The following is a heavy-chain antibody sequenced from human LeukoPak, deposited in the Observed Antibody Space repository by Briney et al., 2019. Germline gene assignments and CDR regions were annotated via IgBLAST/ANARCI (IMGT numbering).Heavy chain of an antibody. J-gene: IGHJ4*02. CDR3: AKGDYEIQLWLRRLGIDY. V-gene: IGHV3-30*18. D-gene: IGHD5-18*01. CDR2: ISYDGSNK. Sequence: AGRSLRLSCAASGFTFSSYGTHWVRQAPGKGLEWVAVISYDGSNKYYADSVKGRFTISRDNSKNTLYLQMNSLRAEDTAVYYCAKGDYEIQLWLRRLGIDYWGQGTLVTVSS. CDR1: GFTFSSYG.